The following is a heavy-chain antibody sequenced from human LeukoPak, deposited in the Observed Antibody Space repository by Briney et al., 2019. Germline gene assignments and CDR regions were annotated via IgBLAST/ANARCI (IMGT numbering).Heavy chain of an antibody. Sequence: ASVKVSCKASGYTLTGYYMHWVRLAPGQGLEWMGWINPSSGDTNYAQKFQGRVTMTRDTSISTAYMELSSLRSEDTAVYYCARLAGSYYFDYWGQGTLVTVSS. CDR2: INPSSGDT. J-gene: IGHJ4*02. CDR3: ARLAGSYYFDY. V-gene: IGHV1-2*02. CDR1: GYTLTGYY.